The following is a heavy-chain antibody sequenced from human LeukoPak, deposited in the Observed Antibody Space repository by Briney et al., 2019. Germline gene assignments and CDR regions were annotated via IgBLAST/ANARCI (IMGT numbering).Heavy chain of an antibody. V-gene: IGHV3-7*01. D-gene: IGHD3-22*01. Sequence: GGSLRLSCAASGFTSSSYWMTWVRQAPGKGLEWVANIKQDGTENYYVDSVKGRFTISRDNAKNSLYLQMNSLRAEDTAVYFCARGFDSRFFDKWGQGTLVTVSS. J-gene: IGHJ4*02. CDR2: IKQDGTEN. CDR1: GFTSSSYW. CDR3: ARGFDSRFFDK.